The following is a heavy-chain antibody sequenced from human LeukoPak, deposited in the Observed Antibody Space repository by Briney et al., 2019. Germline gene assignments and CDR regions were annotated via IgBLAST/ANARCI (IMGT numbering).Heavy chain of an antibody. CDR2: ISAGGGSA. CDR1: GLTFSDYS. V-gene: IGHV3-23*01. D-gene: IGHD6-13*01. Sequence: GGSLRLSCAVSGLTFSDYSMAWVRQAPGKGLFWVSGISAGGGSAYYADSVKGRFTISRDNSRNTLYLQMNSLSAEDTAVYYCAKDAAGPEYWGQGTLVTVSS. J-gene: IGHJ4*02. CDR3: AKDAAGPEY.